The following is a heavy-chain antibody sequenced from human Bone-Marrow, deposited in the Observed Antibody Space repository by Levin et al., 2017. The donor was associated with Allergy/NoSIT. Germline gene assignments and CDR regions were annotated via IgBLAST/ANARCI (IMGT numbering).Heavy chain of an antibody. CDR2: IRPGGEKT. CDR3: AREAGGSGWYTADY. Sequence: GESLKISCAASGFTFGSYAITWVRQGPGKGLQWVSAIRPGGEKTYYANSVEGRFTVSRDNSKNTVYLQMSSLRVEDTATYYCAREAGGSGWYTADYWGRGTLVTVSS. D-gene: IGHD6-13*01. J-gene: IGHJ4*02. CDR1: GFTFGSYA. V-gene: IGHV3-23*01.